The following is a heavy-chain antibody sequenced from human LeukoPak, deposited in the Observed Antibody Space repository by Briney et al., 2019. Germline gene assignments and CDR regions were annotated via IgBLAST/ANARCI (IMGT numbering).Heavy chain of an antibody. CDR3: ARHQTGLLYYGSGSHTAAFNL. CDR2: IYHSGST. Sequence: PSETLSLTCTVSGGSISSGTYYWGWIRQPPGKGLEWIGSIYHSGSTYYNPSLKSRVTISVDTSKNQFSLTLSSVTAADTAVYYCARHQTGLLYYGSGSHTAAFNLWGQGTRVTVSS. CDR1: GGSISSGTYY. J-gene: IGHJ3*01. D-gene: IGHD3-10*01. V-gene: IGHV4-39*01.